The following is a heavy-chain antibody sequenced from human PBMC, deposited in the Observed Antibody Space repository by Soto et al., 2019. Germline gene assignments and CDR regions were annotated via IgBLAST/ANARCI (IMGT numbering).Heavy chain of an antibody. D-gene: IGHD6-19*01. CDR2: MNPNSGNT. Sequence: ASVKVSCKASGYTLTSYDINWVRQATGQGLEWMGWMNPNSGNTGYAQKFQGRVTMTRNTSISTAYMELSSLRSEDTAVYYCARGLDGAVAGIALWNYYYYGKDVWGQGSTVTGSS. CDR1: GYTLTSYD. V-gene: IGHV1-8*01. J-gene: IGHJ6*02. CDR3: ARGLDGAVAGIALWNYYYYGKDV.